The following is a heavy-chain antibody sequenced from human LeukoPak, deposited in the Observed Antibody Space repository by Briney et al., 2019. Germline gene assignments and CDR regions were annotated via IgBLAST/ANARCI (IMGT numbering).Heavy chain of an antibody. D-gene: IGHD2-2*01. CDR2: ISYSSSYI. CDR1: GFTFSTYT. V-gene: IGHV3-21*01. Sequence: GGSLRLSCAASGFTFSTYTMNWVRQAPGKGLEWVSSISYSSSYIYYADSVKGRFTISRDNAKNSLYLQMNTLRAEDTAVYYCARALYCSSTSCTDAFDIWGQETMVTASS. J-gene: IGHJ3*02. CDR3: ARALYCSSTSCTDAFDI.